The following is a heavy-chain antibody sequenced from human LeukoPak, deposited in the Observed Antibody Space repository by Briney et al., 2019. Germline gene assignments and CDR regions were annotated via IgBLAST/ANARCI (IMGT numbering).Heavy chain of an antibody. V-gene: IGHV4-59*01. J-gene: IGHJ5*02. Sequence: SETLFLTCTVSGGSISSYYWSWIRQPPGKGLEWIGHIYNSGSTNYNPSLKSRVTTSVDTSKKQFSLKLSSVTAADTAVYYCARVNFWSGLAGGSWFDPWGQGTLVIVSS. D-gene: IGHD3-3*01. CDR3: ARVNFWSGLAGGSWFDP. CDR2: IYNSGST. CDR1: GGSISSYY.